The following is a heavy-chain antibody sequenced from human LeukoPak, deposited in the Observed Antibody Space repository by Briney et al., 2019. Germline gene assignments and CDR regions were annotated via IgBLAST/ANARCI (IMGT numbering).Heavy chain of an antibody. J-gene: IGHJ4*02. CDR1: GVSVSSNNW. D-gene: IGHD1-1*01. V-gene: IGHV4/OR15-8*02. CDR2: IHYSGDI. Sequence: PSETLCLTCAVSGVSVSSNNWWTWVRQPPGKGLEWIGEIHYSGDIKYTPSLKARLSISMDTSKNLLSLHLNSVTAADTATYYCATRDETRTRMFPPDHWGQGTLVIVSS. CDR3: ATRDETRTRMFPPDH.